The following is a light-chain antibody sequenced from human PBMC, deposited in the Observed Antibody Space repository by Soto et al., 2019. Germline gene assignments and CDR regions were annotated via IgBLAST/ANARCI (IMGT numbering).Light chain of an antibody. V-gene: IGKV3-15*01. CDR3: QQYSTWPPRYT. CDR1: QSVSSY. J-gene: IGKJ2*01. CDR2: RAS. Sequence: EIVMTQSPATLSVPPGGRATLSCRASQSVSSYLAWYQQRPGQPPRLLIYRASTRATGIPARFSGSGSGTEFSLTISSLKSEDFAVYYCQQYSTWPPRYTFVQGTKLEI.